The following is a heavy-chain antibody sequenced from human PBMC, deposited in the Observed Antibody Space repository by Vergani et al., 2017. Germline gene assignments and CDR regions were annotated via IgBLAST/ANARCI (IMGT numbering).Heavy chain of an antibody. CDR2: IYYSGST. Sequence: QVQLQESGPGLVKPSETLSLTCTVSGGSISSYYWSWIRQPPGKGLEWIGYIYYSGSTNYNPSLKSRVTISVDTSKNQFSLKLSSVTAADTAVYYCARDPRRYDSSGYHPLGDYWGQGTLVTVSS. D-gene: IGHD3-22*01. J-gene: IGHJ4*02. CDR1: GGSISSYY. CDR3: ARDPRRYDSSGYHPLGDY. V-gene: IGHV4-59*01.